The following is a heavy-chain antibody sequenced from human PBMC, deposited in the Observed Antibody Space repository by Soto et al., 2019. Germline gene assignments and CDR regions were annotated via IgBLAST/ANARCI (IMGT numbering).Heavy chain of an antibody. V-gene: IGHV3-49*03. J-gene: IGHJ3*02. Sequence: GGSLRLSCTASGFTFGDYAMSWFRQAPGKGLEWVGFIRSKAYGGTTEYAASVKGRFTISRDDSKSIAYLQMNSLKTEDTAVYYCTRVHIVVVVAATVDAFDIWGQGTMVTVSS. CDR2: IRSKAYGGTT. CDR3: TRVHIVVVVAATVDAFDI. CDR1: GFTFGDYA. D-gene: IGHD2-15*01.